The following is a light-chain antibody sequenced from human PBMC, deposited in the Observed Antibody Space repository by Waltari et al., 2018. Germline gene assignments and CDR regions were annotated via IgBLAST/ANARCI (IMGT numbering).Light chain of an antibody. CDR3: CSYAGSSTLV. CDR1: SSDVGSYNL. V-gene: IGLV2-23*02. Sequence: QSALTQPASVSGSPGQSLTISCPRTSSDVGSYNLVSWYQQHPGKAPKLMIYEVSKRPSGVSNRFSGSKSGNTASLTISGLQAEDEADYYCCSYAGSSTLVFGTGTKVTVL. J-gene: IGLJ1*01. CDR2: EVS.